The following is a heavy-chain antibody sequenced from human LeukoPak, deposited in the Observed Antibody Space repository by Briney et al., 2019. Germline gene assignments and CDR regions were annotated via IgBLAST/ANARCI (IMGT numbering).Heavy chain of an antibody. CDR2: IIPIFGTA. V-gene: IGHV1-69*01. J-gene: IGHJ4*02. D-gene: IGHD6-19*01. CDR3: ARDIAVAGTFDY. CDR1: GGTLSSYA. Sequence: SVKVSCKASGGTLSSYAISWVRQAPGQGLEWMGGIIPIFGTANYAQKFQGRVTITADESTSTAYMELSSLRSEDTAVYYCARDIAVAGTFDYWGQGTLVTVSS.